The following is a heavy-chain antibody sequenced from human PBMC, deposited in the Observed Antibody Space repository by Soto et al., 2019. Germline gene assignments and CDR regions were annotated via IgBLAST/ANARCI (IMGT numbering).Heavy chain of an antibody. J-gene: IGHJ3*02. CDR2: TIVGSGGT. CDR3: EAELYSCCRCCSFDS. CDR1: VFSLSDSA. D-gene: IGHD1-26*01. V-gene: IGHV1-58*01. Sequence: SEKASCKTSVFSLSDSAVQLVRQARGQRLEWIGWTIVGSGGTKYAQELQQRLTITRDMSTNTAYMELSRLRSEYTAVYYCEAELYSCCRCCSFDSWGQGTMVTVSS.